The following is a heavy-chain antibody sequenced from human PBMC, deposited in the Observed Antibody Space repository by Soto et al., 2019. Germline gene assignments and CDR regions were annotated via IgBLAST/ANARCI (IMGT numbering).Heavy chain of an antibody. D-gene: IGHD2-15*01. CDR1: GFTISTYG. Sequence: QVQLVEYGGGVVQPGRSLRLSCAASGFTISTYGMHWVRQAPGKGLEWVAVIWYDGSNKYYAYSVKGRFTISRDTSKNTLYLQMDSLRAEDTAVYYCAGEDSASSGAFDIWGQGTLVTVSS. V-gene: IGHV3-33*01. CDR2: IWYDGSNK. J-gene: IGHJ3*02. CDR3: AGEDSASSGAFDI.